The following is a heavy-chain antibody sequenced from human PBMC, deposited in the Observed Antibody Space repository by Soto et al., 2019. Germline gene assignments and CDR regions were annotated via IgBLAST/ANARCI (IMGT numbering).Heavy chain of an antibody. Sequence: GASVKVSCKASGYTFTAYYLHWVRQAPGQGLEWMGWISPNSGGTVYAQKFQGRVTMTRDTSINTAYMELSRLTSDDTAVYYCARPSTAWYWFDPWGQGTMVTVYS. CDR3: ARPSTAWYWFDP. V-gene: IGHV1-2*02. D-gene: IGHD2-2*01. CDR2: ISPNSGGT. CDR1: GYTFTAYY. J-gene: IGHJ5*02.